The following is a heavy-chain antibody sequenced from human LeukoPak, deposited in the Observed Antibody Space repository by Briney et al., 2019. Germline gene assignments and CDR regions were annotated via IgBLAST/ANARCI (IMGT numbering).Heavy chain of an antibody. D-gene: IGHD4-17*01. J-gene: IGHJ3*02. V-gene: IGHV3-9*03. CDR1: GFTFDDYA. Sequence: GGSLRLSRAASGFTFDDYAMHWVRQAPGKGLEWVSGISWNSGSIGYADSVKGRFTISRDNAKNSLYLQMNSLRAEDMALYYCAKADDYGDYGAFDIWGQGTMVTVSS. CDR2: ISWNSGSI. CDR3: AKADDYGDYGAFDI.